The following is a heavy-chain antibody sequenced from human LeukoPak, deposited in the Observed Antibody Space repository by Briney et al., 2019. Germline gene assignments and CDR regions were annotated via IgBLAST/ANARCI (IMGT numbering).Heavy chain of an antibody. CDR2: IYTSGST. CDR1: GGSFSDYY. CDR3: ARTLRVIAAAGLYYYYYMDV. V-gene: IGHV4-59*10. J-gene: IGHJ6*03. D-gene: IGHD6-13*01. Sequence: SETLSLTCAVYGGSFSDYYWSWIRQPAGKGLEWIGRIYTSGSTNYNPSLKSRVTMSVDTSKNQFSLKLSSVTAADTAVYYCARTLRVIAAAGLYYYYYMDVWGKGTTVTVSS.